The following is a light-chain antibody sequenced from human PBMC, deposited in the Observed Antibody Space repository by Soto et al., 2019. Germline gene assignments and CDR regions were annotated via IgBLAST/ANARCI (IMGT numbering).Light chain of an antibody. CDR3: QQYGSSPNT. V-gene: IGKV3-20*01. J-gene: IGKJ2*01. CDR1: QSVSSSY. CDR2: GAS. Sequence: EIVLTQSPGTLSLSPGERATLSCRASQSVSSSYLAWYQQKPGQAPRLLIYGASSRATGIPDRLSGSGSGTDCTLTISRLEPEDFEVYYCQQYGSSPNTFGQGNKLEIK.